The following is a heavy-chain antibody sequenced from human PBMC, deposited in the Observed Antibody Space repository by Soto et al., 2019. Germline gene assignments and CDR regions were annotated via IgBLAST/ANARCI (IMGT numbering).Heavy chain of an antibody. V-gene: IGHV3-23*01. Sequence: EVQLLESGGGLVQPGGSLRLSCAASGFTFSIYAMSWVRQAPGKGLEWVSAISGRGGSTYYADSVKGRFTISRDNSKNTLYLQMNSLRAEDTAVYYCAKAKEAARQMYYFDYWGQGTLVTVSS. CDR3: AKAKEAARQMYYFDY. CDR2: ISGRGGST. D-gene: IGHD6-6*01. J-gene: IGHJ4*02. CDR1: GFTFSIYA.